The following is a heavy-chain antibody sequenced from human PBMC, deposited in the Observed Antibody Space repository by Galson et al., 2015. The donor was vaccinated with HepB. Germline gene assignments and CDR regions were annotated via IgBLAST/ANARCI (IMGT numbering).Heavy chain of an antibody. CDR2: ISSSSSYI. D-gene: IGHD4/OR15-4a*01. Sequence: SLRLSCAASGFTFSSYSMNWVRQAPGKGLEWVSSISSSSSYIYYADSVKGRFTISRDNAKNSQYLQMNSLRAEDTAVYYCAREDLDYGQPLDYWGQGTLVTVSS. V-gene: IGHV3-21*01. J-gene: IGHJ4*02. CDR3: AREDLDYGQPLDY. CDR1: GFTFSSYS.